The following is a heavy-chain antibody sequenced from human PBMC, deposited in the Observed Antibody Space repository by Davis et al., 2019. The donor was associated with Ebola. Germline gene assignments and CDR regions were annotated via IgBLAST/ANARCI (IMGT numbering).Heavy chain of an antibody. J-gene: IGHJ3*01. D-gene: IGHD1-26*01. CDR3: ARGLSGVASFDV. CDR2: VYYSGST. V-gene: IGHV4-39*07. CDR1: GASISSNNDY. Sequence: PSETLSLTCTVSGASISSNNDYWGWIRQPPGKGLEWIGSVYYSGSTHYNPSLKSRVSISVGTSKNQFSLKLISVSAAEPAVYYCARGLSGVASFDVWGQGTMVTVSS.